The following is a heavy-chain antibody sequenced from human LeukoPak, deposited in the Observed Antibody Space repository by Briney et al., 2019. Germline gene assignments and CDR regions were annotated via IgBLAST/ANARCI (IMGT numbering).Heavy chain of an antibody. D-gene: IGHD3-22*01. CDR2: LNREGIST. CDR1: GFTFSNYW. V-gene: IGHV3-74*01. Sequence: GXAXRLSCAASGFTFSNYWMHWVRQAPGGGLGWVSRLNREGISTSYADSVNGRFTISRDNAKNTLYQQINSLRAEDTAVYYCARGYSSDSSSLDYWGQGTLXTXSS. J-gene: IGHJ4*02. CDR3: ARGYSSDSSSLDY.